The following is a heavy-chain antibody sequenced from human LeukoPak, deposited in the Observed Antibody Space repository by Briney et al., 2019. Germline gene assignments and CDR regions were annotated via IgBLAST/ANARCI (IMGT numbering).Heavy chain of an antibody. D-gene: IGHD4-17*01. Sequence: ASVKVSCKASGYTFTSYYMHWVRQAPGQGLEWMGWMNPNSGNTGYAQKFQGRVTITRNTSISTAYMELSSLRSEDTAVYYCARAIDYGDYYYYMDVWGKGTTVTVSS. CDR1: GYTFTSYY. J-gene: IGHJ6*03. CDR3: ARAIDYGDYYYYMDV. V-gene: IGHV1-8*03. CDR2: MNPNSGNT.